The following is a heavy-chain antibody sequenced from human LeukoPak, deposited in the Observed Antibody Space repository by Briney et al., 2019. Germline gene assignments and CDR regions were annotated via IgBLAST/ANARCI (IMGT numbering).Heavy chain of an antibody. CDR1: GFTFSRYW. J-gene: IGHJ4*02. CDR2: INEDGSGK. CDR3: ARAVTSTEGY. Sequence: GGSLRLSCAASGFTFSRYWMTWVRQAPGKGLEWVPSINEDGSGKHYVDSVKGRFTISRDNAQKSVYLEMNSLRAEGTAVYYCARAVTSTEGYWGQGTLVAVSS. V-gene: IGHV3-7*03. D-gene: IGHD4-17*01.